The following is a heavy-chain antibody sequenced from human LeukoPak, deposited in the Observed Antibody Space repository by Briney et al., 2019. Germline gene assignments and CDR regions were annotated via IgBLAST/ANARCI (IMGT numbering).Heavy chain of an antibody. V-gene: IGHV3-23*01. CDR3: AKALHAYYYGSGSYYNSQAHYYGMDV. CDR2: ISGSGGST. Sequence: PGGSLRLSCAASGFTFSSYAMSWVRQAPGKGLEWVSAISGSGGSTYYADSVKGRFTISRDNSKNTLYLQMNSLRAEDTAVYYCAKALHAYYYGSGSYYNSQAHYYGMDVWGKGTTVTVSS. J-gene: IGHJ6*04. CDR1: GFTFSSYA. D-gene: IGHD3-10*01.